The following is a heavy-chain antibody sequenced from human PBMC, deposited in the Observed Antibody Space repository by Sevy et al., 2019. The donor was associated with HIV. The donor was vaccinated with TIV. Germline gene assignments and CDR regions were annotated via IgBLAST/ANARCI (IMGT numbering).Heavy chain of an antibody. D-gene: IGHD3-3*01. CDR1: GGSISSSSYY. CDR2: IYYSGST. V-gene: IGHV4-39*01. CDR3: ARHVVTLFGVATDAFDI. J-gene: IGHJ3*02. Sequence: SETLSLTCTVSGGSISSSSYYWGWIRQPPGKGLEWIGSIYYSGSTYYNPSLKSRVTISVDTSKNQFSLKLSSVTAADTAVYYCARHVVTLFGVATDAFDIWGQGTMVTVSS.